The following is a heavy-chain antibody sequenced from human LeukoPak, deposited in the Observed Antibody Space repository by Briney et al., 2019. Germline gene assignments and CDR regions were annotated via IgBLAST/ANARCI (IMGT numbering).Heavy chain of an antibody. D-gene: IGHD1-1*01. CDR3: TRGGSYLSAFDI. J-gene: IGHJ3*02. V-gene: IGHV3-20*04. Sequence: GGSLRLSCAASGFTFDDYGMSWVRQAPGKGLEWVSAINWSGGCIGYADSVKGRFTISRDNAKNTPYLQMNSLRAEDTAVYYCTRGGSYLSAFDIWGQRTMVTVSS. CDR1: GFTFDDYG. CDR2: INWSGGCI.